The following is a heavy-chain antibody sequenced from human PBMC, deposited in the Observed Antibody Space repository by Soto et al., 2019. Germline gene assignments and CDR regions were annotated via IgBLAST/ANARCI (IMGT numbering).Heavy chain of an antibody. Sequence: ASVKVSCKASGGTFSSYAISWVRQAPGQGLEWMGGIIPIFGTANYAQKFQGRVTITADESTSTAYMELSSLRSEDTAVYYCVARREYSYGPQYYFDYWGQGTLVTVSS. J-gene: IGHJ4*02. CDR1: GGTFSSYA. D-gene: IGHD5-18*01. V-gene: IGHV1-69*13. CDR2: IIPIFGTA. CDR3: VARREYSYGPQYYFDY.